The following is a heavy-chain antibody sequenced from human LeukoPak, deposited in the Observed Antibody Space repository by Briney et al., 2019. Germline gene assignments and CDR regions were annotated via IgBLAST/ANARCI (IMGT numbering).Heavy chain of an antibody. V-gene: IGHV5-51*01. CDR3: ARRRNSAWDFDY. Sequence: GESLKISFQGSGYRFTSYWIGWVRLMPGKGLEWMGVIYPGDSDIRYSPSFLGQVTFSADKSSSTAYMQWSSLKASDTAMYYCARRRNSAWDFDYWGQGTLVTVSS. CDR1: GYRFTSYW. J-gene: IGHJ4*02. CDR2: IYPGDSDI. D-gene: IGHD6-19*01.